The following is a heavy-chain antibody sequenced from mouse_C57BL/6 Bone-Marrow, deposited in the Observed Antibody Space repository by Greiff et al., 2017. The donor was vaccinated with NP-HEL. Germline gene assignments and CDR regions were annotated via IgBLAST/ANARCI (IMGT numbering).Heavy chain of an antibody. Sequence: EVQVVESGGDLVKPGGSLKLSCAASGFTFSSYGMSWFRQTPAKRLEWVATISSGGSYTYYPDSVKGRFTISRDNAKNTLYLQMSSLKSEDTAMYYCARQLRLYAMDYWGQGTSVTVSS. CDR1: GFTFSSYG. J-gene: IGHJ4*01. V-gene: IGHV5-6*01. CDR3: ARQLRLYAMDY. CDR2: ISSGGSYT. D-gene: IGHD3-2*02.